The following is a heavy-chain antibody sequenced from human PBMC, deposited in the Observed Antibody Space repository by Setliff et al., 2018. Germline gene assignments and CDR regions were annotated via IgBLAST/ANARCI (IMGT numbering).Heavy chain of an antibody. J-gene: IGHJ4*02. CDR1: GGSISSGDYY. Sequence: KASETLSLTCTVSGGSISSGDYYWSWIRQPPGKGLEWIGYIYYSGSTYYNPSLKSRVTISVDTSKNQFSLKLSSVTAADTAVYYCASRAGYSGYDWPSPDDYWGQGTLVTVSS. CDR3: ASRAGYSGYDWPSPDDY. CDR2: IYYSGST. D-gene: IGHD5-12*01. V-gene: IGHV4-30-4*02.